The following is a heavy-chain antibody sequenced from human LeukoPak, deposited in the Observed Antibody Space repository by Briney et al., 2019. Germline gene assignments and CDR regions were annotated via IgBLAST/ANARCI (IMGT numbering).Heavy chain of an antibody. CDR1: GGSISSYY. Sequence: SETLSLTCTVSGGSISSYYWSWIRQPPGKGLEWIGNIYDRGSTKYNPSLKSRVTISVDTSKNQFSLRLSSVTAADTAVYYCARGSTFDNWGQGTLVTVSS. CDR2: IYDRGST. CDR3: ARGSTFDN. J-gene: IGHJ4*02. V-gene: IGHV4-59*01.